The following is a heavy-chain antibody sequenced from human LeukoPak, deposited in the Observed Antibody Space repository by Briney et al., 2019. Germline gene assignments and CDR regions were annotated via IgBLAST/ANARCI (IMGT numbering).Heavy chain of an antibody. CDR3: ARGFYDYWSGLDY. Sequence: GGSLRLSCAASGFTFDDYAMHWVRQPPGKGLEWVSGISWNSGNIGYADSVKGRFTISRDNAKNSLYLQMNSLRAEDTALYYCARGFYDYWSGLDYWGPGTLVTVSS. V-gene: IGHV3-9*01. CDR1: GFTFDDYA. CDR2: ISWNSGNI. D-gene: IGHD3-3*01. J-gene: IGHJ4*02.